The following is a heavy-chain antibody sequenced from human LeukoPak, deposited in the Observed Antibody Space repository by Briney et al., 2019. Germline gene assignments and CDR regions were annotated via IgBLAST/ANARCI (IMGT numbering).Heavy chain of an antibody. D-gene: IGHD4-17*01. CDR3: ARDVHYGDYDYYYGMDV. CDR2: ISYDGSNK. Sequence: GGSLRLSRAASGFTFSSYAMHWVRQAPGKGLEWVAVISYDGSNKYYADSAKGRFTISRDNPKNTLYLQMNSLRAEDTAVYYCARDVHYGDYDYYYGMDVWGKGTTVTVSS. J-gene: IGHJ6*04. V-gene: IGHV3-30*04. CDR1: GFTFSSYA.